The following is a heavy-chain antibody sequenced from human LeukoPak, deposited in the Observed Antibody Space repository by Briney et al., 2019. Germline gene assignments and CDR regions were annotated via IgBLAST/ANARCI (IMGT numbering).Heavy chain of an antibody. J-gene: IGHJ3*02. D-gene: IGHD6-25*01. V-gene: IGHV1-24*01. Sequence: ASVKVSCKVSGYTLTELSIHSVRQAPGKGLERMGGFDPEEGETIYAQKFQGRVTMTEDTSTDTAYMELSSLRSEDTAVYYCATESGAGAWAGVFDIWGQGTMVTVSS. CDR1: GYTLTELS. CDR2: FDPEEGET. CDR3: ATESGAGAWAGVFDI.